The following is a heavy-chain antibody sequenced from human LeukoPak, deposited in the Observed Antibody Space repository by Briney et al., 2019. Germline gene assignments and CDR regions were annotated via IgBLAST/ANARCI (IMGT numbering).Heavy chain of an antibody. J-gene: IGHJ4*02. CDR1: GFTFNSYA. CDR3: ANRIAARLDYFDY. V-gene: IGHV3-23*01. D-gene: IGHD6-6*01. CDR2: ISGSGGST. Sequence: GGSLRLSCAASGFTFNSYAMSWVRQAPGKGLEWVSAISGSGGSTYYADSVKGRFTISRDTSKNTLYLQMNSLRAEDTAVYYCANRIAARLDYFDYWGQGTLVTVSS.